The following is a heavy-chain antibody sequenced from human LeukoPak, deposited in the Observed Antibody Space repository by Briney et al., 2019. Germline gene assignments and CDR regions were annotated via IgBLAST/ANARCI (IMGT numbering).Heavy chain of an antibody. D-gene: IGHD6-25*01. CDR2: IGTSSTTI. CDR1: GFTFSSYG. J-gene: IGHJ6*03. V-gene: IGHV3-48*01. CDR3: ARFAAGGSYYYYMDV. Sequence: GRSLRLSCAASGFTFSSYGMHWVRQPPGKGLEWVSNIGTSSTTIYYADSVKGRFTISRDNAKNSLYLQMNSLRADDTAVYYCARFAAGGSYYYYMDVWGKGTTVTVSS.